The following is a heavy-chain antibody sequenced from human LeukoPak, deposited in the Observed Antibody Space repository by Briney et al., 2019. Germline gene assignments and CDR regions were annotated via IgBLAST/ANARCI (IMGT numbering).Heavy chain of an antibody. CDR1: GFSFSSYS. J-gene: IGHJ4*02. CDR2: ISSSSSTM. D-gene: IGHD2-15*01. Sequence: GGSLRLSCAASGFSFSSYSMNWVRQAPGKGLEWISYISSSSSTMYYADSVKGRFTIFRDNAKNSLFLQMDSLRVEDTAVYFCARVDCSGGSCYSSLDYWGQGTLITVSS. CDR3: ARVDCSGGSCYSSLDY. V-gene: IGHV3-48*01.